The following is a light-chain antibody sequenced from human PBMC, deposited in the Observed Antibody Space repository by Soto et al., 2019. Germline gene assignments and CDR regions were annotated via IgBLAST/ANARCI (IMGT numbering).Light chain of an antibody. CDR1: SSNIGTNP. CDR3: AAWDDSLMGV. V-gene: IGLV1-44*01. J-gene: IGLJ7*01. CDR2: SNS. Sequence: QSVLTQPPSASGTPGQRVTISCSGSSSNIGTNPVNWYQQLPGTAPKLLIYSNSQRPSGVPARFSGSKSGTSASLAISGLQSEDEADYYCAAWDDSLMGVFGGGTQLTVL.